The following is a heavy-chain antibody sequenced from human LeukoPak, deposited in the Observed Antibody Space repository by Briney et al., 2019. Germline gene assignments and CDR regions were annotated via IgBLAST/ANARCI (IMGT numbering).Heavy chain of an antibody. CDR1: GFTFSSYA. Sequence: GGSLRLSCAASGFTFSSYAMHWVRQAPGQGLEWVSYITSDSTTMFYADSVKGRFTASRDNAEHSMYLQMNSLRAEDTAVYYCARVALRPIDYSNPEFDPWGQGTLVTVSS. J-gene: IGHJ5*02. D-gene: IGHD4-11*01. CDR2: ITSDSTTM. CDR3: ARVALRPIDYSNPEFDP. V-gene: IGHV3-48*01.